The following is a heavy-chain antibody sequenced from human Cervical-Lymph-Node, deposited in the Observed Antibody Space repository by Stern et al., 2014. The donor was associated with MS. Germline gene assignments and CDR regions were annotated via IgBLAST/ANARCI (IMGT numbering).Heavy chain of an antibody. J-gene: IGHJ4*02. CDR1: RFTFSIYA. CDR2: RSDDGNTK. D-gene: IGHD6-6*01. V-gene: IGHV3-30-3*01. CDR3: AGGPYARSSWFDY. Sequence: VQLVESGGGVVQPGRSLRLSCAASRFTFSIYAMHWVRQAPGKGLEWMAVRSDDGNTKYYADSVKGRITISRDNSKDTLYLHLNNLTSEDTAVYYCAGGPYARSSWFDYWGQGTLVTVSS.